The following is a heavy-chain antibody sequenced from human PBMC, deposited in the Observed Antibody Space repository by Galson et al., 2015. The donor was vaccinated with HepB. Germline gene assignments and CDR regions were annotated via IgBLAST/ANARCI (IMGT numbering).Heavy chain of an antibody. Sequence: SETLSLTCAVYGGSFSGYYWSWIRQPPGKGLGWIGEINHSGSTNYNPSLKSRVTISVDTSKNQFSLKLSSVTAADTAVYYCARLRTWQILYGDSYYFDYWGQGTLVTVSS. D-gene: IGHD4-17*01. V-gene: IGHV4-34*01. CDR3: ARLRTWQILYGDSYYFDY. J-gene: IGHJ4*02. CDR2: INHSGST. CDR1: GGSFSGYY.